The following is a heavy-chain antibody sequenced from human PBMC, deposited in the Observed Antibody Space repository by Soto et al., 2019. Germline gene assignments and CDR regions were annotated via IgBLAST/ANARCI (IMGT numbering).Heavy chain of an antibody. CDR2: ISSSSSYI. V-gene: IGHV3-21*01. Sequence: GGSLRLSCAASGFTFSSYSMNWVRQAPGKGLEWVSAISSSSSYIYYADSVKGRFTISRDNAKNSLYLQMNSLRAEDTAVYYCSRQEQFGGVIQFYWYFDLWGRGTLVTVSS. J-gene: IGHJ2*01. D-gene: IGHD3-16*01. CDR1: GFTFSSYS. CDR3: SRQEQFGGVIQFYWYFDL.